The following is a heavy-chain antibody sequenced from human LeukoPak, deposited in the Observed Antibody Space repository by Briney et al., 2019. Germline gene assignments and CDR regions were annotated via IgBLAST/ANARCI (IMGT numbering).Heavy chain of an antibody. J-gene: IGHJ6*03. CDR1: GFTFSSYS. D-gene: IGHD1-26*01. CDR3: ARVVGHYYYMDV. V-gene: IGHV3-21*01. CDR2: ISSTSSYI. Sequence: GGSLRLSCAASGFTFSSYSINWVRQAPGKGLEWVSSISSTSSYIYYADSVKGRFTISRDNTKNSLYLQMNSLRAEDTAVYYCARVVGHYYYMDVWGKGTTVTVSS.